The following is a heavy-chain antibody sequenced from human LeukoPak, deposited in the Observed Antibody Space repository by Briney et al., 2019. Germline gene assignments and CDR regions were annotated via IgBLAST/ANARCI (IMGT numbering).Heavy chain of an antibody. Sequence: PSETLSLTCAVYGGSVGGYYWSWIRQPPGKGLEWSGEINHSGSTNYNPSLKSRVTISVDTSKNQFSLKLSSVTAADTAVYYCARGRVEYCGGDCYWVDYWGQGTLVTVSS. CDR1: GGSVGGYY. J-gene: IGHJ4*02. D-gene: IGHD2-21*02. CDR2: INHSGST. V-gene: IGHV4-34*01. CDR3: ARGRVEYCGGDCYWVDY.